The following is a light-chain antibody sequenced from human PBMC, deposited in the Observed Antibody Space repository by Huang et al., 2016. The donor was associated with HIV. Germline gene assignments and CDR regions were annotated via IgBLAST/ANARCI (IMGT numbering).Light chain of an antibody. CDR3: QQSNSYPYT. CDR1: QSIIRW. Sequence: DIQMTQSPSTLSASIGDRFTITCRSSQSIIRWLSWYQQIPGNAPKLLIYKASSLQSGVPARFNGSGSGTEFTLTINSRQPGDFATYYCQQSNSYPYTFGQGTKLEIK. CDR2: KAS. J-gene: IGKJ2*01. V-gene: IGKV1-5*03.